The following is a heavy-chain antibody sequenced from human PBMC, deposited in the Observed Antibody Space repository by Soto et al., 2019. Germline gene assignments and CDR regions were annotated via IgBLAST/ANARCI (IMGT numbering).Heavy chain of an antibody. D-gene: IGHD1-26*01. CDR3: AADVGASARTFDY. CDR2: IIPLFGTA. V-gene: IGHV1-69*01. Sequence: QVQLVQSGAEVKKPGSSVNVSCKASGGTFSTYAISWVRQAPGQGLEWMGGIIPLFGTANYAQKFQGRVTTTADESTRTAYMELSSLRSEDTAVYYCAADVGASARTFDYWGQGSLVTVSS. CDR1: GGTFSTYA. J-gene: IGHJ4*02.